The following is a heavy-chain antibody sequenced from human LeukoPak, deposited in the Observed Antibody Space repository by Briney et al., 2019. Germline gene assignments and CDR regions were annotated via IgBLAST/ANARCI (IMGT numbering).Heavy chain of an antibody. J-gene: IGHJ4*02. CDR3: ARDMGTSYDFWSGYYGY. Sequence: GASVKVSCKASGYTFTGYYMRWVRQAPGQGLEWMGWINPNSGGTNYAQKFQGRVTMTRDTSISTAYMELSRLRSDDTAVYYCARDMGTSYDFWSGYYGYWGQGTLVTVSS. V-gene: IGHV1-2*02. CDR1: GYTFTGYY. CDR2: INPNSGGT. D-gene: IGHD3-3*01.